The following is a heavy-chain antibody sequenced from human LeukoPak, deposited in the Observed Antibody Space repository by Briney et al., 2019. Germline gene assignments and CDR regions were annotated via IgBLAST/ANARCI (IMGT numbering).Heavy chain of an antibody. Sequence: ASVKVSCKASGYTFTGYYMHWVRQAPGQGLEWMGWISPNSGGTNYAQKFQGRVTMTRDTSISTAYMELSRLRSDDTAVYYCARDPVLGIAATRRFDYWGQGTLVTVSS. D-gene: IGHD6-13*01. V-gene: IGHV1-2*02. J-gene: IGHJ4*02. CDR3: ARDPVLGIAATRRFDY. CDR2: ISPNSGGT. CDR1: GYTFTGYY.